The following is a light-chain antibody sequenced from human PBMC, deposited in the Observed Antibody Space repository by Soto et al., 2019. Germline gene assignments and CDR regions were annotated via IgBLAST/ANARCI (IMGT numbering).Light chain of an antibody. V-gene: IGKV1-27*01. Sequence: DIQMTQSPSSLSAYVGDRVTITCRASQGISNHLAWYQQKPGKLPKLLIYAASILQSGVPSRFSGSGSGTDFTLTISSLRPEDVAIYYCQKFTSAPFTFGGGTKVDIK. J-gene: IGKJ4*01. CDR1: QGISNH. CDR2: AAS. CDR3: QKFTSAPFT.